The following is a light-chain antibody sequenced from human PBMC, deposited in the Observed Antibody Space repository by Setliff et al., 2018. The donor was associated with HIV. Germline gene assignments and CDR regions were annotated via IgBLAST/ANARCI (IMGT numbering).Light chain of an antibody. CDR2: EVN. CDR1: INNIGSYNR. Sequence: ALTQPPSVSGSPGQSIIISCTGTINNIGSYNRVSWYQQRPGTAPKLIIFEVNMRPSGVSNRFSGSKSGSTASLAISGLQADDEGDYYCCSYAGTDTFVVFGTGTKVTVL. J-gene: IGLJ1*01. CDR3: CSYAGTDTFVV. V-gene: IGLV2-23*02.